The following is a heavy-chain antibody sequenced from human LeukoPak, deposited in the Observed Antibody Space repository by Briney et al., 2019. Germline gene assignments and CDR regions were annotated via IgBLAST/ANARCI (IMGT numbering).Heavy chain of an antibody. CDR3: AKEGRITIFGVVIMSHFDY. CDR1: GFTFSSYA. Sequence: GGSLRLSCAASGFTFSSYAMHWVRQAPGKGLEWVAVISYDGSNKYYADSVKGRFTISRDNSKNTLYLQMNSLRAEDTAVYYCAKEGRITIFGVVIMSHFDYWGQGTLVTVSS. V-gene: IGHV3-30-3*01. CDR2: ISYDGSNK. D-gene: IGHD3-3*01. J-gene: IGHJ4*02.